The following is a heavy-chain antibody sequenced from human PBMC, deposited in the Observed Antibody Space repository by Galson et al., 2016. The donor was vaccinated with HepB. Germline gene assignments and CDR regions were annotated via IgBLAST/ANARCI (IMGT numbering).Heavy chain of an antibody. CDR2: IWYDGSKK. CDR1: GFTFSSYV. J-gene: IGHJ6*02. CDR3: ASQDTVVVPPDAGGMDV. D-gene: IGHD2-2*01. V-gene: IGHV3-33*01. Sequence: SLRLSCAASGFTFSSYVMHWVRQASGKGLEWVALIWYDGSKKHYADSVKGRFTISRDNSKNTLYLQMNSLRAEDTAVYYCASQDTVVVPPDAGGMDVWGQGTTVTVSS.